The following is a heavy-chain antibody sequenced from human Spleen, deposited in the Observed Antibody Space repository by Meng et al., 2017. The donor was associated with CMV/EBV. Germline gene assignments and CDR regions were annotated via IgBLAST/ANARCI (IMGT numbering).Heavy chain of an antibody. J-gene: IGHJ5*02. CDR2: VYYSGTT. CDR3: ARGLGGSYGWFDP. Sequence: GSLRLSCAASGFTFSDAWMNWVRRAPGKGLEWVGYVYYSGTTNYNPSLKSRVTISVDTSKNQFSLKLSSVTAADTAVYYCARGLGGSYGWFDPWGQGTLVTVSS. V-gene: IGHV4-59*01. D-gene: IGHD1-26*01. CDR1: GFTFSDAW.